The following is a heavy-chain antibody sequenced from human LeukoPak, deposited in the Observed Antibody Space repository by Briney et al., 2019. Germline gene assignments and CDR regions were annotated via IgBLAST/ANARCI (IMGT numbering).Heavy chain of an antibody. CDR2: IYSGGST. CDR3: AREVYGSVAGTYWDYYYGMDV. J-gene: IGHJ6*02. CDR1: GFTFSNFG. Sequence: GGSLRLSCAASGFTFSNFGMSWVRQAPGKGLEWVSVIYSGGSTYYADSVKGRFTISRDNSKNTLYLQMNSLRAEDTAVYYCAREVYGSVAGTYWDYYYGMDVWGQGTTVTVSS. V-gene: IGHV3-66*02. D-gene: IGHD6-19*01.